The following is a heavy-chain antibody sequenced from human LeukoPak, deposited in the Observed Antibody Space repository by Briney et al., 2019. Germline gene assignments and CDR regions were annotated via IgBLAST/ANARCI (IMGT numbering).Heavy chain of an antibody. V-gene: IGHV1-18*01. CDR1: GYTFTSYG. CDR2: ISAYNGNT. Sequence: ALVKVSRKASGYTFTSYGISWVRQAPGQGLEWMGWISAYNGNTNYAQKLQGRVTMTTDTSTSTAYMELRSLRSDDTAVYYCARDYLMPHVAVAGPPFGDYWGQGTLVTVSS. J-gene: IGHJ4*02. D-gene: IGHD6-19*01. CDR3: ARDYLMPHVAVAGPPFGDY.